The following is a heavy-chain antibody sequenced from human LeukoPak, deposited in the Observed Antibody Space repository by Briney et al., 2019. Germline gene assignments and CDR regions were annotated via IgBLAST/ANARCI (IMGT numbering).Heavy chain of an antibody. V-gene: IGHV4-59*01. CDR3: VREQRSYDFSSSFYVAHGMDV. CDR2: IYYTGST. J-gene: IGHJ6*02. CDR1: GGSIGTFY. D-gene: IGHD3-3*01. Sequence: SETLSLTCAVSGGSIGTFYWSWIRRPPGKGLEWIGYIYYTGSTNYNPSLKSRVTISVDTSKNQVSLRLTSVTAADTAVYYCVREQRSYDFSSSFYVAHGMDVWGQGTTVIVSS.